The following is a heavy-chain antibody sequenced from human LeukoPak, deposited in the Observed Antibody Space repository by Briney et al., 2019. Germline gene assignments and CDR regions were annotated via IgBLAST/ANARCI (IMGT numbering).Heavy chain of an antibody. D-gene: IGHD6-13*01. J-gene: IGHJ5*02. Sequence: GESLKISCKNSGYRFNNYWIGWVRLMPGKGLEWMGIIYPDDSDTRYSPSFQGQVTISADKSISTAYLQWSSLKASDTAMYYCARARAAAVLNWFDPWGQGTLVTVSS. CDR2: IYPDDSDT. CDR3: ARARAAAVLNWFDP. CDR1: GYRFNNYW. V-gene: IGHV5-51*01.